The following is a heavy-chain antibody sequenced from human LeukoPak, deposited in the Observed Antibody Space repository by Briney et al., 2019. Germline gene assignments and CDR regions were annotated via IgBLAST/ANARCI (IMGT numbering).Heavy chain of an antibody. J-gene: IGHJ5*02. V-gene: IGHV1-69*01. D-gene: IGHD5-12*01. CDR1: GGTCSSYA. Sequence: ASVKVACKASGGTCSSYAISWVRKAPGQGLEWMGGIIPIFGTANYAQKYQGRVTITADESTSTAYMELSSLRSEDTAVYYCARHLVAHTGGWFDPWGQGTLVTVSS. CDR2: IIPIFGTA. CDR3: ARHLVAHTGGWFDP.